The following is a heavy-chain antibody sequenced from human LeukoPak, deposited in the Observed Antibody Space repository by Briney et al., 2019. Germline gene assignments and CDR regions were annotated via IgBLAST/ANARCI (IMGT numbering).Heavy chain of an antibody. CDR2: IRYDGSNK. CDR3: VKEGSYSAFDI. Sequence: SGGSLRLSCAASGFTFSNHGMNWVRQAPGKGLEWVAFIRYDGSNKYYADSVKGRFTISRDSPKSTVYLQMSRLRAEDTAVYYCVKEGSYSAFDIWGQGTMVTVSS. CDR1: GFTFSNHG. V-gene: IGHV3-30*02. J-gene: IGHJ3*02. D-gene: IGHD3-10*01.